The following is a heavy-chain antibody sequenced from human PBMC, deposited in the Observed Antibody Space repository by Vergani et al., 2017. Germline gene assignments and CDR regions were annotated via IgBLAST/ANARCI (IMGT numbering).Heavy chain of an antibody. CDR3: ARALKLRYSPFGDYYYYGMDV. D-gene: IGHD3-9*01. V-gene: IGHV4-4*03. Sequence: QVQLQESGPGLVKPPGTLSLTCAVSGGSISSSNWWSWVRQPPGKGLQWIGEIYHSGSTNYNPSLKSRGTISVDKSKNQFSLKLSSVTAADTAVYYCARALKLRYSPFGDYYYYGMDVWGQGTTVTVSS. CDR1: GGSISSSNW. J-gene: IGHJ6*02. CDR2: IYHSGST.